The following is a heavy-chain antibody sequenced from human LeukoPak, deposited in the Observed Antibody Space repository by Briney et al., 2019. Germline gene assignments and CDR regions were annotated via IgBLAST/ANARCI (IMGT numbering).Heavy chain of an antibody. Sequence: GGSLRLSCVASGFNFSHYDMHWVRQAPGKGLEWVAFINIDGSSKYYAVSGKGAFNISSDNSKNTLYLQMNSLRTEDTAVYYCAKGDTSWGQGTLVTVTS. D-gene: IGHD2-21*02. CDR2: INIDGSSK. CDR3: AKGDTS. J-gene: IGHJ5*02. CDR1: GFNFSHYD. V-gene: IGHV3-30*02.